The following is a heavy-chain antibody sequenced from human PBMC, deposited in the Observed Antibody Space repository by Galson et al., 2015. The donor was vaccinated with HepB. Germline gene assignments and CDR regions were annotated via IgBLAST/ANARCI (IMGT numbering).Heavy chain of an antibody. CDR1: GFTFSDYY. V-gene: IGHV3-11*06. Sequence: SLRLSCAASGFTFSDYYMSWIRQAPGKGLEWVSYISSSSSYTNYADSVKGRFTISRDNAKNSLYLQMNSLRAEDTAVYYCARDMVREGFDYWGQGTLVTVSS. J-gene: IGHJ4*02. CDR2: ISSSSSYT. CDR3: ARDMVREGFDY. D-gene: IGHD3-10*01.